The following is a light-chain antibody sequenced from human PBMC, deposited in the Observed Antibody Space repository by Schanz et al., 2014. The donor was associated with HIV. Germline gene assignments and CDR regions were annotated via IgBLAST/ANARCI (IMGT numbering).Light chain of an antibody. CDR2: EVS. CDR1: NSDIGSYNR. J-gene: IGLJ1*01. CDR3: CSYADGGTYV. V-gene: IGLV2-18*02. Sequence: QSALTQPASVSGSPGQSVAISCTGTNSDIGSYNRVSWYQEPPGTAPKLLIFEVSNRPSGVPDRFSGSKSGNTASLTISGLQADDEADYYCCSYADGGTYVFGSGTKLTVL.